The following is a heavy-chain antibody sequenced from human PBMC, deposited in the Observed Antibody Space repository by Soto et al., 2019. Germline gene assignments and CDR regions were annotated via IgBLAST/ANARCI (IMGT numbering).Heavy chain of an antibody. CDR1: GGSISSSSYY. J-gene: IGHJ5*02. D-gene: IGHD1-26*01. CDR3: ARGGSGSYFSPNWFDP. CDR2: IYYSGST. Sequence: PSETLSLTCTVSGGSISSSSYYWGWIRQPPGKGLEWIGSIYYSGSTYYNPSLKSRVTISVDTSKNQFSLKLSSVTAADTAVYYCARGGSGSYFSPNWFDPWGQGTLVTVSS. V-gene: IGHV4-39*01.